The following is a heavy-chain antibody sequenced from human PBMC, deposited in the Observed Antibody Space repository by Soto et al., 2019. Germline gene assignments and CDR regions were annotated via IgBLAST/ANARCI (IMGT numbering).Heavy chain of an antibody. Sequence: ASVKVSCKASGYSFTAYGISWVRQAPGLGLEWMGWISPYNDQTDYAQNLQGRVTMTTDTSTSTAYMELRSLRSDDTAVYYCARAWGYSYGFDPWGQGTLVTVSS. CDR3: ARAWGYSYGFDP. V-gene: IGHV1-18*04. CDR1: GYSFTAYG. D-gene: IGHD5-18*01. CDR2: ISPYNDQT. J-gene: IGHJ5*02.